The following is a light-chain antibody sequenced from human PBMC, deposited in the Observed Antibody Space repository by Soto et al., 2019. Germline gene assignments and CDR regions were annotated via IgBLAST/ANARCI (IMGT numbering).Light chain of an antibody. CDR1: QTVRNNY. CDR2: NAS. Sequence: EYEWTQSPGTLSLSPVEKATPSCTARQTVRNNYFAWYQQKPGEPPRLLIYNASNRTTGSPARCSGSGSGKEKTRTMSSRESEEFSVYYFYQRADWPPRRFGEGTRLEIK. V-gene: IGKV3-11*01. CDR3: YQRADWPPRR. J-gene: IGKJ5*01.